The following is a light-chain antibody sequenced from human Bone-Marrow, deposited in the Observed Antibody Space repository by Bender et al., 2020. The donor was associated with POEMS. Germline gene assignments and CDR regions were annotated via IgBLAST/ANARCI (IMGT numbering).Light chain of an antibody. Sequence: SFELTQPPSVSVSPGQTVSISCSGDELGDEYVSWYQVKPGQSPVLVIFQDKKRPPGIPERFSGSNSENTATLTINRVEAGDEADYYCQVWDSNFDQVVFGGGTKLTVL. CDR3: QVWDSNFDQVV. J-gene: IGLJ2*01. CDR1: ELGDEY. CDR2: QDK. V-gene: IGLV3-1*01.